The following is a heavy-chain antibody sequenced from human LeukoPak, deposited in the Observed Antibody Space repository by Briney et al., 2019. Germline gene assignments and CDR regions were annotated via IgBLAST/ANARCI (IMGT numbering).Heavy chain of an antibody. CDR2: IKQDGSEK. J-gene: IGHJ4*02. Sequence: GGSLRLSCAASGFTFSSYWMSWVRQAPGKGLEWVANIKQDGSEKYYVDSVKGRFTISRDNAKNSLYLQMNSLRAEDTAVYYCAREVEMATICYFDYWGQGTLVTVSS. V-gene: IGHV3-7*01. CDR1: GFTFSSYW. D-gene: IGHD5-24*01. CDR3: AREVEMATICYFDY.